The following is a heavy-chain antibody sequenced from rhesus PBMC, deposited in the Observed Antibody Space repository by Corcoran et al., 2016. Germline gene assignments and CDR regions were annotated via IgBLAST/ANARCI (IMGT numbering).Heavy chain of an antibody. CDR2: ITYSGST. Sequence: QVQLQESGPGLVKPSETLSLTCAVSGGSISSGYYYWSWIRQPPGKVLEWIGYITYSGSTSYNPSLKSRVTISRDTSKNQCSRKLSSVTAADTAVYYCARGRGSSYVDYWGQGVLVTVSS. D-gene: IGHD4-29*01. J-gene: IGHJ4*01. CDR3: ARGRGSSYVDY. CDR1: GGSISSGYYY. V-gene: IGHV4-122*02.